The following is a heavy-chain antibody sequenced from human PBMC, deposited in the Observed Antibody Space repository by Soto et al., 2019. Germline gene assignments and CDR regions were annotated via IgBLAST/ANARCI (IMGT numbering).Heavy chain of an antibody. D-gene: IGHD2-21*02. CDR2: ISSSSSYI. CDR1: GFTFSSYS. J-gene: IGHJ6*02. Sequence: PGGSLRLSCAASGFTFSSYSMNWVRQAPGKGLEWVSSISSSSSYIYYADSVKGRFTISRDNAKNSLYLQMNSLRAEDTAVYYCARAGVEVTAYYYYGMDVWGQGTTVTV. V-gene: IGHV3-21*01. CDR3: ARAGVEVTAYYYYGMDV.